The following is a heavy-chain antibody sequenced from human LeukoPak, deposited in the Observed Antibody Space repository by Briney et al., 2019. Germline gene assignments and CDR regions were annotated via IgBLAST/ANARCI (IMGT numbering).Heavy chain of an antibody. J-gene: IGHJ3*02. CDR2: ISSSGSTI. D-gene: IGHD1-14*01. V-gene: IGHV3-48*03. CDR3: ARDTTRGGAFDI. Sequence: GGSLRLSCAASGFTFSSYEMNWVRQAPGKGLEWVSYISSSGSTIYYADSVKGRFTISRDNAKNSLYLQMNSLRAEDTAVYYCARDTTRGGAFDIWGQGTMVTVSS. CDR1: GFTFSSYE.